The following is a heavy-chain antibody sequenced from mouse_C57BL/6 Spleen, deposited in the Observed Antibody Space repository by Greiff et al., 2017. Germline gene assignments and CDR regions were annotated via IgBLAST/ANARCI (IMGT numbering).Heavy chain of an antibody. CDR1: GYTFTEYT. CDR3: ARHPHYYGSSYGWYFDV. D-gene: IGHD1-1*01. V-gene: IGHV1-62-2*01. Sequence: QVQLQQSGAELVKPGASVKLSCKASGYTFTEYTIHWVKQRSGQGLEWIGWFYPGSGSITYNEKFKDKATLTADKSSSTVYMELSRLTSEASAVYFCARHPHYYGSSYGWYFDVWGTGTTVTVSS. CDR2: FYPGSGSI. J-gene: IGHJ1*03.